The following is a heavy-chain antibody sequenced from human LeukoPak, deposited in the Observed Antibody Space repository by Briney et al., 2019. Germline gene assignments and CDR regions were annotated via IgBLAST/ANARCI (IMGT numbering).Heavy chain of an antibody. CDR1: GFTFSSYG. J-gene: IGHJ6*02. CDR2: IRYDGSNK. Sequence: GGSLRLSCAASGFTFSSYGMHWVRQAPGKGLEWVAFIRYDGSNKYYADSVKGRFTISRDNSKNTLYLQMNSLRAEDTAVYYCAKEARNYYYGMDVWGQGTTVTVPS. V-gene: IGHV3-30*02. CDR3: AKEARNYYYGMDV.